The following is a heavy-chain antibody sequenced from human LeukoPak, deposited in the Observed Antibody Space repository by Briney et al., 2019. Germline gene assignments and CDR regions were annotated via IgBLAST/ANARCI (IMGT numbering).Heavy chain of an antibody. CDR2: IYYSGST. D-gene: IGHD2-2*02. CDR3: ARALQPLLYPGYYFDY. V-gene: IGHV4-39*07. J-gene: IGHJ4*02. Sequence: SETLSLTCTVSGGSISSRSYYWVWIRQPPGNGLEWIGSIYYSGSTYYSPSLKSRVTISVDTSMNQLSLKLSSVTAADTAVYYCARALQPLLYPGYYFDYWGQGTLVTVSS. CDR1: GGSISSRSYY.